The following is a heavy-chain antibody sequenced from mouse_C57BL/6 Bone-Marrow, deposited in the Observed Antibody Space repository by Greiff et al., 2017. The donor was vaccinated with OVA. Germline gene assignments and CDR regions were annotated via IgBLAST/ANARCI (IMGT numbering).Heavy chain of an antibody. Sequence: VQLVESGPGLVAPSQSLSITCTVSGFSLPSYAISWVRQPPGKGLEWLGVIWTGGGTNYNSALKSRLSISKDNSKSQVFLKMNSLQTDDTARYYCAISYYGSSYGYFDVWGTGTTVTVSS. V-gene: IGHV2-9-1*01. CDR1: GFSLPSYA. J-gene: IGHJ1*03. CDR2: IWTGGGT. CDR3: AISYYGSSYGYFDV. D-gene: IGHD1-1*01.